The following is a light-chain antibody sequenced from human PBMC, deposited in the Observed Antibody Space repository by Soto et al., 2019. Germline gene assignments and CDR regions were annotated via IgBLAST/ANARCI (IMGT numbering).Light chain of an antibody. Sequence: DIQMTQSPSSLSASLGDRVTITCRASQGIGNDVGWYQQKPGQAPKLLIYGASSLHSGVPSRFSGSGSGTEFTLNISSLQPEDFATYNCQQSYSTPWTFGQGTKVDIK. CDR3: QQSYSTPWT. J-gene: IGKJ1*01. V-gene: IGKV1-39*01. CDR2: GAS. CDR1: QGIGND.